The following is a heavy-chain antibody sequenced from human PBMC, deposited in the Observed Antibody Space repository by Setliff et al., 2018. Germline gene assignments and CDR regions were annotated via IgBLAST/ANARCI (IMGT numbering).Heavy chain of an antibody. CDR2: SNHGGST. D-gene: IGHD6-13*01. V-gene: IGHV4-34*01. CDR3: VRESRSTWYRRDF. J-gene: IGHJ4*02. Sequence: PSETLSLTCSVYGESFSNNYWSWIRQTPGKGLEWIGESNHGGSTSYHPSLKSRLTMSVDTSKTYFSLDVNSVTAADTAVYYCVRESRSTWYRRDFWGQGTLVTVSS. CDR1: GESFSNNY.